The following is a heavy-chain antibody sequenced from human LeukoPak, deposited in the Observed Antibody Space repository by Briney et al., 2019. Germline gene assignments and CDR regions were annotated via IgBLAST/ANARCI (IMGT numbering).Heavy chain of an antibody. J-gene: IGHJ4*02. CDR3: LCSSPTCHY. D-gene: IGHD2-2*01. Sequence: GGSLRLSCAASGFTFSSYVMTWVRQAPGKGLEWVSGISGSGGSTYYADSVKGRFTISRDDSKNTLYLQMNSLRAEDTAVYYCLCSSPTCHYWGRETRDSVSS. CDR2: ISGSGGST. CDR1: GFTFSSYV. V-gene: IGHV3-23*01.